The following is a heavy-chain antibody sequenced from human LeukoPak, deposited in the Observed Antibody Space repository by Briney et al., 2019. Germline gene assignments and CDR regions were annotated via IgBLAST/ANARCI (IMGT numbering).Heavy chain of an antibody. CDR1: GGSISSSNW. D-gene: IGHD2-2*01. Sequence: PSETLSLTCAVSGGSISSSNWWSWVRPPPGKGLEWIGEIYHSGSTNYNPSLKSRVTISVDTSKNQFSPKLSSVTAADTAVYYCARSVCSSTSCYVDYYGMDVWGQGTTVTVSS. CDR2: IYHSGST. J-gene: IGHJ6*02. V-gene: IGHV4-4*02. CDR3: ARSVCSSTSCYVDYYGMDV.